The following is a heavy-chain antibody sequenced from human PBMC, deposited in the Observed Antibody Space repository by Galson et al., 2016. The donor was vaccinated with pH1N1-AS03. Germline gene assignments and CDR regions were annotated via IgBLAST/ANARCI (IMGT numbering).Heavy chain of an antibody. CDR2: IDWNSGTI. CDR3: AVWGYISGTHGLDV. V-gene: IGHV3-9*01. CDR1: GFTFDAYA. J-gene: IGHJ6*04. D-gene: IGHD5-18*01. Sequence: SLRLSCAGSGFTFDAYAMHWVRQAPGKGLEWVSGIDWNSGTIGYTDSVKGRFTISRDNAKNSIYLQMNNLRAEDTAVYFCAVWGYISGTHGLDVWGKGTTVTVSS.